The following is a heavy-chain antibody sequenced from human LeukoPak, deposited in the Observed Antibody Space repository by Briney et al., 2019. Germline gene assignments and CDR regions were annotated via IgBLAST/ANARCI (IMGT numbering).Heavy chain of an antibody. V-gene: IGHV4-34*01. Sequence: SETLSLTCAVYGGSFSGYYWSWIRQPPGKGLEWIGEINHSGSTNYNPSLKSRVTISVDTSKNQFSLKLSSVTAADTAVYYCARDLGRFGPRPDAFDIWGQGTMVTVSS. CDR1: GGSFSGYY. CDR3: ARDLGRFGPRPDAFDI. CDR2: INHSGST. J-gene: IGHJ3*02. D-gene: IGHD7-27*01.